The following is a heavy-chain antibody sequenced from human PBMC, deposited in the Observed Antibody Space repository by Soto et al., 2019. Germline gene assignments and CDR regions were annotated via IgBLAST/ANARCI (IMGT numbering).Heavy chain of an antibody. CDR2: IYHSGST. CDR1: GGSTNSYY. J-gene: IGHJ4*02. CDR3: ARGGHGFDY. D-gene: IGHD2-8*01. Sequence: SETLSLTCPVSGGSTNSYYWSWIRQPPGRGLEWIGYIYHSGSTNYSPSLRSRVTMSLDTSKNQLSLKLSSVTAADTAVYYCARGGHGFDYWGQGILVTVSS. V-gene: IGHV4-59*01.